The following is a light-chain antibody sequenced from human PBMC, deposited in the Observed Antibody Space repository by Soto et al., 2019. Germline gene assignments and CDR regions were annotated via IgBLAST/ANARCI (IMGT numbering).Light chain of an antibody. J-gene: IGLJ1*01. CDR2: EVS. CDR1: SSDVGGYNV. Sequence: QSVLTQPASVSGSPGPSITISCTGTSSDVGGYNVVSWSQQHPGKAPKLMISEVSNRPSGVSYRFSGSKSGNTASLTISGLQAEDEADYYCSSYTSSTALPYVFGTGTKLTVL. V-gene: IGLV2-14*01. CDR3: SSYTSSTALPYV.